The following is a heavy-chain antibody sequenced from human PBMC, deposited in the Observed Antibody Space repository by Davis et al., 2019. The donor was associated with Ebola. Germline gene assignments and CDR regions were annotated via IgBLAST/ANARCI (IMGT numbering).Heavy chain of an antibody. CDR1: GFTFSNYG. Sequence: PGGSLRLSCAASGFTFSNYGMTWVRQAPGKGLEWVSAIAGGGTAYYADPVKGRFTISRDNSKNSLYLQMNSLRAEDTATYYCAKMQGYMDVWGKGTTVTVSS. CDR3: AKMQGYMDV. V-gene: IGHV3-23*01. CDR2: IAGGGTA. J-gene: IGHJ6*03.